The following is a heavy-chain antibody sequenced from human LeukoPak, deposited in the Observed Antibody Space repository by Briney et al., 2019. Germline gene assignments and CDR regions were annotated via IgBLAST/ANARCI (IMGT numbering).Heavy chain of an antibody. CDR3: AKPLPGGGSWPPFDS. Sequence: GGSLRLSCEASGFTFSSYTLTWVRQAPGKGLEWVSSISSSSGYIYYADSVKGRFTISRDDAKRSLSLQMNSLRDEDTAVYYCAKPLPGGGSWPPFDSWGQETLVTVSS. J-gene: IGHJ4*02. CDR1: GFTFSSYT. D-gene: IGHD2-15*01. V-gene: IGHV3-21*04. CDR2: ISSSSGYI.